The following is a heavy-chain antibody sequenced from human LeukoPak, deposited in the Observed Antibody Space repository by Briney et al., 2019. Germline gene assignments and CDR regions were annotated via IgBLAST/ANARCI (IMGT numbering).Heavy chain of an antibody. CDR3: AITDSVQLWIFDY. D-gene: IGHD5-18*01. CDR1: GYSISSGYY. Sequence: PSETLSLTCTVSGYSISSGYYWGWIRQAPGKGLEWVSSISSSSSYIYYADSVKGRFTISRDNAKNSLYLQMNSLRAEDTAVYYCAITDSVQLWIFDYWGQGTLVTVSS. V-gene: IGHV3-21*01. J-gene: IGHJ4*02. CDR2: ISSSSSYI.